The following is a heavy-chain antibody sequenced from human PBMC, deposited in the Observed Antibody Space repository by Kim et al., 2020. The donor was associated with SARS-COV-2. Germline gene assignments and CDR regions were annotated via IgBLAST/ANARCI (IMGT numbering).Heavy chain of an antibody. Sequence: SRVTISVDTSKNQFSLKLSSVTAADTAVYYCARGPQAYFDILTGRAYFDYWGQGTLVTVSS. CDR3: ARGPQAYFDILTGRAYFDY. D-gene: IGHD3-9*01. J-gene: IGHJ4*02. V-gene: IGHV4-31*02.